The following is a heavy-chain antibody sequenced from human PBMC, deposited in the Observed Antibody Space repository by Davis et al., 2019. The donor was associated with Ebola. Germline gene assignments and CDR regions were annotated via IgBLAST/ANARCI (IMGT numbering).Heavy chain of an antibody. CDR1: GGTFSSYA. CDR3: ANAASITMTKTLTPPSYYYYGMDV. D-gene: IGHD3-22*01. J-gene: IGHJ6*02. V-gene: IGHV1-69*13. Sequence: SVKVSCKASGGTFSSYAISWVRQAPGQGLEWMGGIIPIFGTANYAQKFQGRVTITADESTSTAYMELSSLRSEDTAVYYCANAASITMTKTLTPPSYYYYGMDVWGQGTTVTVSS. CDR2: IIPIFGTA.